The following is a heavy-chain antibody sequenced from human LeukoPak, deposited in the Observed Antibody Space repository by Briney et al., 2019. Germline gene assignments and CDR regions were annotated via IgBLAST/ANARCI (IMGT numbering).Heavy chain of an antibody. CDR2: IYWDGRT. J-gene: IGHJ4*01. CDR1: GFTFDDYA. V-gene: IGHV3-9*01. Sequence: GGSLRLSCAASGFTFDDYAMHWVRQAPGKGLEWVSGIYWDGRTDCADSVRGRFTTSRDNAKNSLYLQMNSLRVEDTALYTKDVLAGGLDYWGPGTLVTVSS. CDR3: DVLAGGLDY. D-gene: IGHD3-3*02.